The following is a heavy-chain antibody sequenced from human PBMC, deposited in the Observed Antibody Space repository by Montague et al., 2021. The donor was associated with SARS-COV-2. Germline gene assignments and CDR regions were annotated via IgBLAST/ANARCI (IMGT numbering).Heavy chain of an antibody. V-gene: IGHV4-4*02. Sequence: SETLSLTCAVSGGSISSSNWWSWVRQPPGKGLEWIGEIYHSGSTNHNPPLKSRVTISVDKSKNQFSLKLSSVTAADTAVYYCARRPLGYYYYGMDVWGQGTTVTVSS. J-gene: IGHJ6*02. CDR2: IYHSGST. CDR3: ARRPLGYYYYGMDV. CDR1: GGSISSSNW.